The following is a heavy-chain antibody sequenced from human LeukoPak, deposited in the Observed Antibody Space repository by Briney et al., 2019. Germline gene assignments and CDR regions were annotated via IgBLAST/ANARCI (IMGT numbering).Heavy chain of an antibody. V-gene: IGHV1-58*02. CDR1: GFTFSNSA. D-gene: IGHD2/OR15-2a*01. CDR2: IVVGSGNT. J-gene: IGHJ4*02. Sequence: SVKASCKASGFTFSNSAMQWVRQARGQRLECIGWIVVGSGNTNYAQKFQERVTITRDMSTSTVYMELSSLRSEDTAVYYCVADVIYESDWGQGTLVTVSS. CDR3: VADVIYESD.